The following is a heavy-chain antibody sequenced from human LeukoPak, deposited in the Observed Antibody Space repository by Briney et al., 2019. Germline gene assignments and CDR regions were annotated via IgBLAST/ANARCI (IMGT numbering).Heavy chain of an antibody. CDR1: GFTFSSYA. J-gene: IGHJ4*02. Sequence: GGSLRLSCAASGFTFSSYAMSWVRQAPGKGLEWVSAISGSGGSTYYADSVKGRFTISRDNSKNTLYLQMNSLRAEDTAVHYCAKDRDYDFWSGYCHFDYWGQGTLVTVSS. CDR3: AKDRDYDFWSGYCHFDY. CDR2: ISGSGGST. V-gene: IGHV3-23*01. D-gene: IGHD3-3*01.